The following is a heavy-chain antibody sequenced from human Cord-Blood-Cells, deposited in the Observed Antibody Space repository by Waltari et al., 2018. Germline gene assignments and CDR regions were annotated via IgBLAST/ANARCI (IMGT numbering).Heavy chain of an antibody. CDR3: AREAVLGHYYYYYYMDV. CDR1: GFTFSSSA. Sequence: QVQLVESGGGVVQPGRSLRLSCAASGFTFSSSAMHWVRQAPGKGLEWVAVISYDGSNKYYADSVKGRFTISRDNSKNTLYLQMNSLRAEDTAVYYCAREAVLGHYYYYYYMDVWGKGTTVTVSS. CDR2: ISYDGSNK. D-gene: IGHD6-6*01. V-gene: IGHV3-30-3*01. J-gene: IGHJ6*03.